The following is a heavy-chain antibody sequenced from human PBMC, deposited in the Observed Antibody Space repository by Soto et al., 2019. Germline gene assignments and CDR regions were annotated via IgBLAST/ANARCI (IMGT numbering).Heavy chain of an antibody. J-gene: IGHJ5*02. CDR1: GFSFSSYW. V-gene: IGHV3-7*03. Sequence: EVQLVESGGGLVQPGGSLRLSCAASGFSFSSYWMSWVRQAPGKGLEWVANIKQDGSEKYYVDSVKGRFTISRDNAKNSLYLQMNSLRVEDTAVYYCARAADYHDSSGYSPWGQGTLVTVSS. CDR3: ARAADYHDSSGYSP. D-gene: IGHD3-22*01. CDR2: IKQDGSEK.